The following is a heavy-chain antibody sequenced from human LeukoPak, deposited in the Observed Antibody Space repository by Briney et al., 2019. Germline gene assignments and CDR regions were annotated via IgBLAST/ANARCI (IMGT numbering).Heavy chain of an antibody. CDR2: IYYSGST. Sequence: SETLSLTCTVSGGSISSYYWSWIRQPPGEGLEWIGYIYYSGSTNYNPSLKSRVTISVDTSKNQFSLKLSSVTAADTAVYYCARGGDSSGWYYPWGQGTLVTVSS. CDR1: GGSISSYY. D-gene: IGHD6-19*01. CDR3: ARGGDSSGWYYP. V-gene: IGHV4-59*01. J-gene: IGHJ5*02.